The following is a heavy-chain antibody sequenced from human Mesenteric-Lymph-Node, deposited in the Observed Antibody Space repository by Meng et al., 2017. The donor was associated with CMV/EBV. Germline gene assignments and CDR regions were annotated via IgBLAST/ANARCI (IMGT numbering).Heavy chain of an antibody. CDR3: ASGYCSSTSCYTSDY. D-gene: IGHD2-2*02. V-gene: IGHV4-59*01. Sequence: SETLSLTCTVSGGSISSYYWSWIRQPPGKGLEWIGYFYYSGSTNYNPSLKSRVTISVDTSKNQFSLKLSSVTVADTAVYYCASGYCSSTSCYTSDYWGQGSLVTVSS. J-gene: IGHJ4*02. CDR2: FYYSGST. CDR1: GGSISSYY.